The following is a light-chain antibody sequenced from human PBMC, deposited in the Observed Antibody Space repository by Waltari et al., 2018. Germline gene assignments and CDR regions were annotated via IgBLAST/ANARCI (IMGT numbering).Light chain of an antibody. CDR3: QQYYEIPHT. CDR1: QGIGYS. Sequence: DFHMTQSRSSLSESVDDSVTITCRTRQGIGYSVDWYQQKQGKAPRPLVHGVSTLHSGVPVRFSGGGSGTQYTLAISSLQPEDCATYYCQQYYEIPHTFGQGTRVEI. CDR2: GVS. V-gene: IGKV1-NL1*01. J-gene: IGKJ2*01.